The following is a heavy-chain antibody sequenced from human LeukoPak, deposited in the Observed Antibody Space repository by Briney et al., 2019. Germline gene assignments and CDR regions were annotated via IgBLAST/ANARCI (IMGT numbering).Heavy chain of an antibody. CDR2: IKQDGSEK. D-gene: IGHD3-3*01. Sequence: PGGSLRLSCAASGFTFSSYWMSWVRQAPGKGLEWVANIKQDGSEKYYVDSVKGRFTISRGNAKNSLSLQMNSLRAEDTAVYYCARDLYYDFWSGYYTDYWGQGTLVTVSS. J-gene: IGHJ4*02. V-gene: IGHV3-7*01. CDR3: ARDLYYDFWSGYYTDY. CDR1: GFTFSSYW.